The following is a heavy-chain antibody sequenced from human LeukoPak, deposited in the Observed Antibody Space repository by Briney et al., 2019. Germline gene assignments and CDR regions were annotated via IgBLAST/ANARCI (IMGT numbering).Heavy chain of an antibody. CDR1: GYTFTSYY. Sequence: ASVKVSCKASGYTFTSYYMHWVRQAPGQGLEWMGIINPSGGSTSYAQKFQGRVTMTRDTSTSTVYMELSSLRSEDTAVYYCARDLRFGDYNDAFDIWGQGTMVTVSS. CDR3: ARDLRFGDYNDAFDI. J-gene: IGHJ3*02. V-gene: IGHV1-46*01. D-gene: IGHD4-17*01. CDR2: INPSGGST.